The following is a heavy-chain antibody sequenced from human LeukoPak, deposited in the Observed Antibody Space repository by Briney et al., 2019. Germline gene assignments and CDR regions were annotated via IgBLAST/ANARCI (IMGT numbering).Heavy chain of an antibody. CDR3: ARDPPPFWTGYSFQYYGMDV. CDR2: ISSSSGTI. J-gene: IGHJ6*02. V-gene: IGHV3-48*02. D-gene: IGHD3/OR15-3a*01. CDR1: GFTFSSHD. Sequence: GGSLRLSCAASGFTFSSHDMNWVRQAPGKGLEWVSHISSSSGTIYYVDSVKGRFTISSDNAKNSLFLQMNSLRDEDTAVYYCARDPPPFWTGYSFQYYGMDVWGQGTTVTVSS.